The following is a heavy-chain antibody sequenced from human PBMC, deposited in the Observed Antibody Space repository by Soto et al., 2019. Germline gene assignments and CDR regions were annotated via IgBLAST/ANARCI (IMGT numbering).Heavy chain of an antibody. V-gene: IGHV1-18*04. Sequence: ASVKVSCKASGYTFTSYGISWVRQAPGQGLEWMGWISAYNGNTNYAQKLQGRVTMITDTSTSTAYMELRSLRSGDTAVYYCARSITMVRGTPRIMDVWGQGTKVTVSS. D-gene: IGHD3-10*01. CDR1: GYTFTSYG. CDR3: ARSITMVRGTPRIMDV. J-gene: IGHJ6*02. CDR2: ISAYNGNT.